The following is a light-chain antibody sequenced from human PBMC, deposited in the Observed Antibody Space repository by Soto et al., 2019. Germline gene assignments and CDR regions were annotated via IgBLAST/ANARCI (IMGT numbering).Light chain of an antibody. CDR2: AAS. V-gene: IGKV1-17*01. Sequence: DIQMTQSPSSLSASVGDRVTFTCRASQGIRYDLGWYQQKPGKAPKRLIYAASSLQSGVPSRFSGSATKVTPRFTLTIISLQPEEFATYYCLQYKIYPLTFGQWTKLEIK. J-gene: IGKJ2*01. CDR3: LQYKIYPLT. CDR1: QGIRYD.